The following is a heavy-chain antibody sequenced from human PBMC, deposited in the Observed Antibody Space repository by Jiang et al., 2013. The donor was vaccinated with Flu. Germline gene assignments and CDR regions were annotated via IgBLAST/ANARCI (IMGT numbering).Heavy chain of an antibody. CDR3: ARDERDAMDV. J-gene: IGHJ6*02. Sequence: WYHDYAPSVQTRITINPDTSKNQFSLQLRSVTPDDASMYYCARDERDAMDVWGQGTTVTVSS. CDR2: WYH. V-gene: IGHV6-1*01.